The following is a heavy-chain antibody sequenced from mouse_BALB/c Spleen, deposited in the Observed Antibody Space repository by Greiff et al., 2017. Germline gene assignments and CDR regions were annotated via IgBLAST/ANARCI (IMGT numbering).Heavy chain of an antibody. CDR2: IRNKANGYTT. D-gene: IGHD2-3*01. CDR1: GFTFTDYY. J-gene: IGHJ4*01. Sequence: EVHLVESGGGLVQPGGSLRLSCATSGFTFTDYYMSWVRQPPGKALEWLGFIRNKANGYTTEYSASVKGRFTISRDNSQSILYLQMNTLRAEDSATYYCARAYDGYYYYAMDYWGQGTSVTVSS. V-gene: IGHV7-3*02. CDR3: ARAYDGYYYYAMDY.